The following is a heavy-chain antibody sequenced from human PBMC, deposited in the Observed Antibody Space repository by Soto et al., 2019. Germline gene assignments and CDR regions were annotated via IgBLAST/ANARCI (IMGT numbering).Heavy chain of an antibody. CDR3: ARENSYFDY. Sequence: QMQLLQSGAEVMKPGASVKCTCKSSGLTFRNCGIICVRHAPGQGLEWMGWISAYNANANYAQTFQGRLTMTADTSTSTAYMELRSLRSDDTAVYYCARENSYFDYWGQGTLVTVSS. CDR2: ISAYNANA. J-gene: IGHJ4*02. V-gene: IGHV1-18*01. CDR1: GLTFRNCG.